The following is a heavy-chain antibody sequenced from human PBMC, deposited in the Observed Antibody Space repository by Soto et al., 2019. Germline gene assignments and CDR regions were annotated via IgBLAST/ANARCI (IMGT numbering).Heavy chain of an antibody. V-gene: IGHV1-18*01. Sequence: ASVKVSCKASGYTFTSYGISWVRQAPGQGLEWMGWISAYNGNTNYAQKLPGRVTMTTDTSTSTAYMELRSLRSDDTAVYYCAREGTRFMTTVDTYYYYGMDVWGQGTTVTVS. J-gene: IGHJ6*02. D-gene: IGHD4-17*01. CDR1: GYTFTSYG. CDR2: ISAYNGNT. CDR3: AREGTRFMTTVDTYYYYGMDV.